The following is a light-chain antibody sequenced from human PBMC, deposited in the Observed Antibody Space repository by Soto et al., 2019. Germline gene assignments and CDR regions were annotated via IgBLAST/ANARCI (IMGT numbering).Light chain of an antibody. CDR3: QQDYNLPWT. CDR1: QSVSSSY. Sequence: PGARVPLSCKASQSVSSSYLTWYQQKPGQAPRLLIYGASTRATGIPARFSGSGSGTDFTLTISSLQPEDFAVYYCQQDYNLPWTFGQGTKVDI. J-gene: IGKJ1*01. CDR2: GAS. V-gene: IGKV3D-7*01.